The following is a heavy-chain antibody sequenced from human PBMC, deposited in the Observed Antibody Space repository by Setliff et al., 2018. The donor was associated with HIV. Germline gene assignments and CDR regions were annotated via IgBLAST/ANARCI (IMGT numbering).Heavy chain of an antibody. J-gene: IGHJ5*02. D-gene: IGHD3-10*01. CDR3: ARDPVWFGELSWFDP. V-gene: IGHV4-4*02. Sequence: GSLRLSCAASGFTVSSNYMSWVRQPPGEGLEWIGEIYHSGSTNYNPSLKSRVTISVDKSKNQFSLKLSSVTAADTAVYYCARDPVWFGELSWFDPWGQGTLVTVSS. CDR2: IYHSGST. CDR1: GFTVSSNY.